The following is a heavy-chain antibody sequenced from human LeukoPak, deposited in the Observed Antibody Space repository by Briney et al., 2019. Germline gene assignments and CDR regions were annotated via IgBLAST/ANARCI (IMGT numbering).Heavy chain of an antibody. CDR3: ARGGSGSYDV. D-gene: IGHD3-10*01. CDR1: GYTFTSYG. J-gene: IGHJ6*02. V-gene: IGHV1-3*01. CDR2: INAGNGNT. Sequence: VASVKVSCKASGYTFTSYGISWVRQAPGQGLEWMGWINAGNGNTKYSQKFQGRVTITRDTSASTAYMELSSLRSEDTAVYYCARGGSGSYDVWGQGTTVTVSS.